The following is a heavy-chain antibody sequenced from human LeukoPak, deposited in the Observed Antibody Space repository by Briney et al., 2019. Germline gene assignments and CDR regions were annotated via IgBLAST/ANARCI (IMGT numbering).Heavy chain of an antibody. Sequence: PGGSLRLSCAASGFTFSSYSMNWVRQAPGKGLEWVSSISSSSSYIYYADSVKGRFAISRDNAKNSLYLQMNSLRAEDTAVHYCARDKEWTASIDYWGQGTLVTVSS. D-gene: IGHD3/OR15-3a*01. CDR2: ISSSSSYI. J-gene: IGHJ4*02. V-gene: IGHV3-21*01. CDR1: GFTFSSYS. CDR3: ARDKEWTASIDY.